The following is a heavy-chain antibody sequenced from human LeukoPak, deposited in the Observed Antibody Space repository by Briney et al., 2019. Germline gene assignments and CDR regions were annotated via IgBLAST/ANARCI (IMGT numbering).Heavy chain of an antibody. Sequence: GGSLRLSCAASGFTFSGSAMRWVRQPSGKGLEWVGCVRSKANSYATAYAASVKGRFSISRDDSKNTAYLQMNSLKTEDTAVYYCTTPKGSDFWSGYYHNDYWGQGTLVTVSS. D-gene: IGHD3-3*01. CDR3: TTPKGSDFWSGYYHNDY. V-gene: IGHV3-73*01. CDR1: GFTFSGSA. J-gene: IGHJ4*02. CDR2: VRSKANSYAT.